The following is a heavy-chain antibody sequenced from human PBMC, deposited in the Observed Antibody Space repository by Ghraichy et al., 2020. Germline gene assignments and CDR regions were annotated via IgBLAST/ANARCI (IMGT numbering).Heavy chain of an antibody. V-gene: IGHV3-48*02. Sequence: GGSLRLSCAASGFTFSSYSMNWVRQAPEKGLEWVSYISSSSSTIYYADSVKGRFTISRDNAKNSLYLQMNSLRDEDTAVYYCARDRISSGYYSFVGYWGQGTLVTVSS. D-gene: IGHD3-22*01. J-gene: IGHJ4*02. CDR1: GFTFSSYS. CDR3: ARDRISSGYYSFVGY. CDR2: ISSSSSTI.